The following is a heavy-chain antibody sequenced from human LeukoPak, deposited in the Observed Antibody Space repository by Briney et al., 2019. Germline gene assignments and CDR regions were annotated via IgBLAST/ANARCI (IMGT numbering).Heavy chain of an antibody. CDR1: GITVSSNY. Sequence: GGSLRLSCAASGITVSSNYMSWVRQAPGKGLEWVSVMYAGGNTYYADSVKGRFTISRDKSKNTLYLQMNSLRAEDTAVYYCARGIGSTVFFDHWGQGTLVTVSS. J-gene: IGHJ4*02. D-gene: IGHD4-17*01. CDR2: MYAGGNT. V-gene: IGHV3-53*01. CDR3: ARGIGSTVFFDH.